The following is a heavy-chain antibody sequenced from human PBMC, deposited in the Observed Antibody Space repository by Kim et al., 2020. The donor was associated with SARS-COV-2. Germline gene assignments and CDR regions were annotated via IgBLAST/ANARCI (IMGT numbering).Heavy chain of an antibody. CDR3: ARGRGFHYYYGSGSYLDY. CDR1: GGSFSGYY. D-gene: IGHD3-10*01. CDR2: INHSGST. J-gene: IGHJ4*02. V-gene: IGHV4-34*01. Sequence: SETLSLTCAVYGGSFSGYYWSWIRQPPGKGLEWIGEINHSGSTNYNPSLKSRVTISVDTSKNQFSLKLSSVTAADTAVYYCARGRGFHYYYGSGSYLDYWGQGTLVTVSS.